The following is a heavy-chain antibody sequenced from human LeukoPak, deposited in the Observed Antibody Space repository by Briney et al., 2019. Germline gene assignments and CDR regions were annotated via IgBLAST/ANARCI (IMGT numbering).Heavy chain of an antibody. CDR3: ARCESLSPWTMVVAALTNYGSCIFDY. CDR2: IYYSGST. Sequence: PSETLSLTCTVSGGSISSGDYYWSWIRQPPGKGLEWIGYIYYSGSTYYNPSLKSRVTISVDTSKNQFSLKLSSVTAADTAVYYCARCESLSPWTMVVAALTNYGSCIFDYWGQGTLVTVSS. D-gene: IGHD2-15*01. J-gene: IGHJ4*02. V-gene: IGHV4-30-4*01. CDR1: GGSISSGDYY.